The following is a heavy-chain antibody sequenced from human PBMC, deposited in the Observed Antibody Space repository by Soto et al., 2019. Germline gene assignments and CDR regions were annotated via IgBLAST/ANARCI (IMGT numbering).Heavy chain of an antibody. D-gene: IGHD2-15*01. J-gene: IGHJ3*02. Sequence: ASVKVSCKASGYTFTSYGISWVRQATGQGLEWMGWISAYNGNTNYAQKLQGRVTMTTDTYTSTAYMEMRSMRSDDTAVYYCARSVYCSGGSCLDAFDIWGQGTMVTVSS. CDR3: ARSVYCSGGSCLDAFDI. V-gene: IGHV1-18*01. CDR2: ISAYNGNT. CDR1: GYTFTSYG.